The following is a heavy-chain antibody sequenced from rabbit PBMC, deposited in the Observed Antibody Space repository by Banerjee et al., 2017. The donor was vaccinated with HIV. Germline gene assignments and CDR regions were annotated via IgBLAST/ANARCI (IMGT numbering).Heavy chain of an antibody. Sequence: QEQLKETGGGLVQPGGSLTLTCKASGFSLSSRYWMCWVRQAPGKGPEWIACIYTGSDSPYYASWAKGRFTISKTSSTTVDLKMTSLTAADTATYFCARGYAVAAGYGDGYYFNLWGQGTLVTVS. J-gene: IGHJ4*01. V-gene: IGHV1S45*01. D-gene: IGHD6-1*01. CDR2: IYTGSDSP. CDR3: ARGYAVAAGYGDGYYFNL. CDR1: GFSLSSRYW.